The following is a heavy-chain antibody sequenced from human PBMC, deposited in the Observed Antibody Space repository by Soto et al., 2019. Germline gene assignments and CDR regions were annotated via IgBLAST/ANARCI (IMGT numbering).Heavy chain of an antibody. Sequence: QAQLVQSGAEVKKPGASVKVSCKASGYTFYSHSISWVRQAPGQGLEWMGRISADNINTKYAQKFRGRVTMTTDTSTSTVYMELRNLRSADTAVYYCARCIQEDYYYGMDVWGQGTTVTVSS. CDR2: ISADNINT. V-gene: IGHV1-18*01. CDR1: GYTFYSHS. J-gene: IGHJ6*02. D-gene: IGHD5-18*01. CDR3: ARCIQEDYYYGMDV.